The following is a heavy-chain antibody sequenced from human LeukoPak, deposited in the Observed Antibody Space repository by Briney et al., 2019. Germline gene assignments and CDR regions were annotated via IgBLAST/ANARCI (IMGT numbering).Heavy chain of an antibody. CDR2: ITWDAYNS. J-gene: IGHJ4*02. V-gene: IGHV3-43D*03. Sequence: GGSLRLSCAAWGFIFDDYAMHWVRQARGKGREWVALITWDAYNSYYADSVEGRFTIPRDNSKNSLFLQMDSLRPEDTAFYYCVKEGRAAGLTVPFDSWGQGNLVTVSS. D-gene: IGHD6-25*01. CDR1: GFIFDDYA. CDR3: VKEGRAAGLTVPFDS.